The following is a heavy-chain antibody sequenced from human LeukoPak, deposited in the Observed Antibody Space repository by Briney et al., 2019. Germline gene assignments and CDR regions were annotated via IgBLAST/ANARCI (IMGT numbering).Heavy chain of an antibody. Sequence: ASVKVSCKASGGTFSSYAISWVRQAPGQGLEWMGGIIPIFGTANYAQKFQGRVTITADESTSTAYMELSSLRSEDTAVYYCAKDLGSSGYYPAFDYWGQGTLVTVSS. J-gene: IGHJ4*02. CDR3: AKDLGSSGYYPAFDY. D-gene: IGHD3-22*01. CDR2: IIPIFGTA. V-gene: IGHV1-69*13. CDR1: GGTFSSYA.